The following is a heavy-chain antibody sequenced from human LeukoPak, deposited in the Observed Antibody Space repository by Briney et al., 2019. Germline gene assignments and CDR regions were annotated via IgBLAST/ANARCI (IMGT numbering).Heavy chain of an antibody. V-gene: IGHV4-59*01. CDR2: IYYSGST. J-gene: IGHJ5*02. D-gene: IGHD6-13*01. CDR1: GGSFSGYY. CDR3: ARAGSSSRKFDP. Sequence: ASETLSLTCTVYGGSFSGYYWSWIRQPPGKGLEWVGYIYYSGSTNYNPSLKSRVTISVDTSKNQFSLKLSSVTAADTAVYYCARAGSSSRKFDPWGQGTLVTVSS.